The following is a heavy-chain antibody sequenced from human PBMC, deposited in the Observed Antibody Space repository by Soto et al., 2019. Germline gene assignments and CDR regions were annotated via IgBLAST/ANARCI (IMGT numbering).Heavy chain of an antibody. CDR3: AKESMPEHYRATLLDS. V-gene: IGHV3-23*01. J-gene: IGHJ4*02. CDR2: LSDGRRA. CDR1: GFSFVNYA. D-gene: IGHD1-1*01. Sequence: DVQLLESGGCVVQPGGSLRLACEASGFSFVNYALSWFRQDPGMGLAWVATLSDGRRAYYADSVKGRFTIAKDFSTNTLHRQARSLRADDTDVYYCAKESMPEHYRATLLDSWGQGTPGTGSS.